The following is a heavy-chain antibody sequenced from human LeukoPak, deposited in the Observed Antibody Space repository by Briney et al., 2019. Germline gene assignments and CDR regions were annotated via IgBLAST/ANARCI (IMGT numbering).Heavy chain of an antibody. Sequence: PSETLSLTCTVSGGSISSYYWSWIRQPPGKGLEWIGYIYYSGSTNYNPSLKSRVTISVDTSKNQFSLKLTSVTAADTAVYYCARHDRPYSSSWYYFDYWGQGTLVTVSS. J-gene: IGHJ4*02. CDR1: GGSISSYY. V-gene: IGHV4-59*08. CDR3: ARHDRPYSSSWYYFDY. CDR2: IYYSGST. D-gene: IGHD6-13*01.